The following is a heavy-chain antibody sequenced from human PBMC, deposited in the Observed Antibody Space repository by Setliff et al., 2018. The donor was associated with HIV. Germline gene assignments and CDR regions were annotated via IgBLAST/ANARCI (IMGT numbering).Heavy chain of an antibody. CDR3: ARIGSGWSVGWFDP. CDR2: THHSGST. V-gene: IGHV4-38-2*01. CDR1: ASSISSDYC. D-gene: IGHD6-13*01. Sequence: SETLSFTCAVSASSISSDYCWGWIRQPPGKGLEWIGSTHHSGSTYYIPSLKSRATISIDTSKNQLSLKLRSVTAADTAVYYCARIGSGWSVGWFDPWGQGTLVTVS. J-gene: IGHJ5*02.